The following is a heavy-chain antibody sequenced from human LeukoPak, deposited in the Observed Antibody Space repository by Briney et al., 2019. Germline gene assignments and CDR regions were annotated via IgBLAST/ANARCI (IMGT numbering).Heavy chain of an antibody. J-gene: IGHJ4*02. V-gene: IGHV4-59*01. CDR3: ARGMGGYSYVWAFDY. CDR1: GGSISSYY. CDR2: IYYSGST. D-gene: IGHD5-18*01. Sequence: PSETLSFTCTVSGGSISSYYWSWIRQPPGKGLEWIGYIYYSGSTNYNPSLKSRVTISVDTSKNQFSLKLSSVTAADTAVYYCARGMGGYSYVWAFDYWGQGTLVTVSS.